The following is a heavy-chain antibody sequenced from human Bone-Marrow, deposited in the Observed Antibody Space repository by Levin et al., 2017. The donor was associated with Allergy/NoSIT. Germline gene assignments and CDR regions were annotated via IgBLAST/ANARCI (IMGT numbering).Heavy chain of an antibody. V-gene: IGHV1-2*06. CDR1: GYTFTGYY. D-gene: IGHD6-19*01. Sequence: PGGSLRLSCKASGYTFTGYYMHWVRQAPGQGLEWMGRINPNSGGTNYAQKFQGRVTMTRDTSISTADMELSSLRSDDTAVYYCARFGIAVAGTRGFDGFDIWGQGTMVTVSS. CDR2: INPNSGGT. CDR3: ARFGIAVAGTRGFDGFDI. J-gene: IGHJ3*02.